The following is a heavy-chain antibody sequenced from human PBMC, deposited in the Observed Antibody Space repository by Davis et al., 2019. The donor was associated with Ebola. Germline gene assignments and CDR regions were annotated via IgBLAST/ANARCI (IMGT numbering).Heavy chain of an antibody. CDR3: ARSIAVAYFDY. J-gene: IGHJ4*02. Sequence: ISSSSSYIYYADSVKGRFTISRDNAKNSLYLQMNSLRAEDTAVYYCARSIAVAYFDYWGQGTLVTVSA. V-gene: IGHV3-21*01. D-gene: IGHD6-19*01. CDR2: ISSSSSYI.